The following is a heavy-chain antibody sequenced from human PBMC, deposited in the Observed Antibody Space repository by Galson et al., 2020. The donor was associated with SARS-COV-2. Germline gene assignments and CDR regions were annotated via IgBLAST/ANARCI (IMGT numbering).Heavy chain of an antibody. CDR3: AGYDFWSGSYS. J-gene: IGHJ4*02. CDR1: GASVTGTTYY. D-gene: IGHD3-3*01. CDR2: IYSSGSD. V-gene: IGHV4-61*09. Sequence: SETLSLTCTVSGASVTGTTYYWNWIRQPAGKGLEWIGHIYSSGSDNYNPSLKSRATISVDTSKSHFSRKLSSVTAADTAVYYCAGYDFWSGSYSWGQGTLVTVSS.